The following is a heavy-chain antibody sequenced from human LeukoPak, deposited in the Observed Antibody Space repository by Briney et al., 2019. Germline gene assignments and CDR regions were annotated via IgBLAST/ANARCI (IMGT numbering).Heavy chain of an antibody. CDR2: ILYSGTT. Sequence: PSETLSLTCTVPGDSIRPSYWSWIRHTPGKGLEWIGYILYSGTTTNYNPSLKSRLTILVDTSKNQFSLKLSSVTAADTAVYYCARVGDWNDLVYWGQGTLVTVSS. J-gene: IGHJ4*02. CDR1: GDSIRPSY. D-gene: IGHD1-1*01. V-gene: IGHV4-59*01. CDR3: ARVGDWNDLVY.